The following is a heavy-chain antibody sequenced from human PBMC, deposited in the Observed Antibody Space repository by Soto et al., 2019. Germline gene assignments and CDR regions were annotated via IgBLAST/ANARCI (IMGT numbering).Heavy chain of an antibody. CDR1: GGSISSGGFS. V-gene: IGHV4-30-2*01. Sequence: QLQLQESGSGLVKPSQTLSLTCAVSGGSISSGGFSWSWIRQPPGKGLEWIGYIYHSGSTYYNPSLKSRVTISVDRSKNQFSLKLSSVTAADTVVYYCARGYSGYDLTEYYFDYWGQGTLVTVSS. D-gene: IGHD5-12*01. CDR3: ARGYSGYDLTEYYFDY. J-gene: IGHJ4*02. CDR2: IYHSGST.